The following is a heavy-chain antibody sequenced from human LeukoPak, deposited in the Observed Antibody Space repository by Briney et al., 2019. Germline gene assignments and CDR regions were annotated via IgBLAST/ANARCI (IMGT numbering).Heavy chain of an antibody. CDR3: TRGVQGWAGLDY. D-gene: IGHD6-19*01. CDR2: IIHPGRT. Sequence: PSETLSLTCTVFGGSFSNYYWTWMRQAPGKGLEWIGEIIHPGRTKYNPSLKSRVAISVDPSKNQFSLTINSLTAADTAVYYCTRGVQGWAGLDYWDQGSPVTVSS. J-gene: IGHJ4*02. V-gene: IGHV4-34*01. CDR1: GGSFSNYY.